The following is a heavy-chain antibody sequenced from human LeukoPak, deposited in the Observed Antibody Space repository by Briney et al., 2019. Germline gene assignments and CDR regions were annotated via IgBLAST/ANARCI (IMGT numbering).Heavy chain of an antibody. D-gene: IGHD3-10*01. Sequence: SETLSLTCTVSGGSFSSNSYYWSWIRQPPGKGLEWIGYIHYSGSTNCNPSLKSRVTISIDTSKNQFSLKLSSVTAADTAVYYCARDFNYYGSGSFWFDPRGQGTLVTVSS. CDR3: ARDFNYYGSGSFWFDP. CDR1: GGSFSSNSYY. CDR2: IHYSGST. J-gene: IGHJ5*02. V-gene: IGHV4-61*01.